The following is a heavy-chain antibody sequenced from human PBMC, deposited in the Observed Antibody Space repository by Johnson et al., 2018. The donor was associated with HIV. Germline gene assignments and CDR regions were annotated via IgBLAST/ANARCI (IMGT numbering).Heavy chain of an antibody. CDR3: ASRYTFDAFDI. Sequence: QVQLVESGGGVVQPGRSLRLSCAASGFTFSSYTMHWVRQAPGKGLEWVSTISGSGGSTYYADSVKGRFTIPRDNSKTTLYLQMNSLRAEETAVYYCASRYTFDAFDIWGQGTMVTVSS. J-gene: IGHJ3*02. CDR2: ISGSGGST. D-gene: IGHD1-1*01. V-gene: IGHV3-NL1*01. CDR1: GFTFSSYT.